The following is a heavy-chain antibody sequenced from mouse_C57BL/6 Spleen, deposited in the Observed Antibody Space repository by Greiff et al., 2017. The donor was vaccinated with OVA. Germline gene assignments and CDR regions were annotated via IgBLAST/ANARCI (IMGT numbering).Heavy chain of an antibody. CDR3: ASLYDYDEGMDD. D-gene: IGHD2-4*01. Sequence: QVQLQQPGAELVKPGASVKVSCKASGYTFTSYWMHWVKQRPGQGLEWIGRIHPSDSDTNYNQKFKGKATLTVDKSSSTAYRQLSSLTSEDSAVYYCASLYDYDEGMDDWGQGTSVTVSS. CDR1: GYTFTSYW. J-gene: IGHJ4*01. V-gene: IGHV1-74*01. CDR2: IHPSDSDT.